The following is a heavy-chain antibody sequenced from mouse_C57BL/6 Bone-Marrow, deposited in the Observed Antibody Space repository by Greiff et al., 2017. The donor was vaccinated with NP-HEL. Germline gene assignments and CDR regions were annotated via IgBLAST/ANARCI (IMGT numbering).Heavy chain of an antibody. J-gene: IGHJ3*01. Sequence: EVTLVESGGDLVKPGGSLKLSCAASGFTFSSYGMSWVRQTPDKRLEWVATISSGGSYTYYPDSVKGRFTISRDNAKNTLYLQMSSLKSEDTAMYYCARQNDGYSLAYWGQGTLVTVSA. CDR3: ARQNDGYSLAY. D-gene: IGHD2-3*01. V-gene: IGHV5-6*01. CDR1: GFTFSSYG. CDR2: ISSGGSYT.